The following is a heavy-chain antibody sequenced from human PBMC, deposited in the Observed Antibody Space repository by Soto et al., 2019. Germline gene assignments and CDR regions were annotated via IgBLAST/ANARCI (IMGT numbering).Heavy chain of an antibody. D-gene: IGHD4-4*01. J-gene: IGHJ4*02. CDR3: TARAQNLPPPSNYDY. CDR2: ISGSGGST. CDR1: GFTFSSYA. V-gene: IGHV3-23*01. Sequence: GGSLRLSCAASGFTFSSYAMSWVRQAPGRGLEWVSAISGSGGSTYYADSVKGRFTISRDNSKNTLYLQMNSLKTEDTALYYCTARAQNLPPPSNYDYWGQGTLVTVSS.